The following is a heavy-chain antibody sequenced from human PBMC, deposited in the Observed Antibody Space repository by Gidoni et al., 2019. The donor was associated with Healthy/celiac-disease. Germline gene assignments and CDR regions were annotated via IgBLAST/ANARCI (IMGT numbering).Heavy chain of an antibody. CDR3: TRSPY. CDR1: GFTFSGVA. J-gene: IGHJ4*02. V-gene: IGHV3-73*01. Sequence: EVQLVESGGGLVQPGGSLKLACPPSGFTFSGVAMHWVRQASGTGLEWVGRIRSKANSYATAYAASVKGRFTISRDDSKNTAYLQMNSLKTEDTAVYYCTRSPYWGQGTLVTVSS. CDR2: IRSKANSYAT.